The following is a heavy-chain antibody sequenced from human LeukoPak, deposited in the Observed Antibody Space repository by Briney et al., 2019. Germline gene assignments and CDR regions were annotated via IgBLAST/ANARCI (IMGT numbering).Heavy chain of an antibody. CDR2: ISYDGSNK. CDR3: ARDSTTGYSSGWYGY. J-gene: IGHJ4*02. CDR1: GFTFSSYG. Sequence: PGGSLRLSCAASGFTFSSYGMHWVRQAPGQGLEWVAVISYDGSNKYYADSVKGRFTISRDNSKNTLYLQMNSLRAEDTAVYYCARDSTTGYSSGWYGYWGQGTLVTVSS. D-gene: IGHD6-19*01. V-gene: IGHV3-30*03.